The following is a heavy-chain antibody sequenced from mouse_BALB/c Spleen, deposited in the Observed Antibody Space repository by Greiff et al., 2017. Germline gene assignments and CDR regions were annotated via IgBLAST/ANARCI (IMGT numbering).Heavy chain of an antibody. CDR2: ISNGGGST. CDR1: GFTFSSYT. V-gene: IGHV5-12-2*01. J-gene: IGHJ4*01. CDR3: ARQIYDW. Sequence: EVKLMESGGGLVQPGGSLKLSCAASGFTFSSYTMSWVRQTPEKRLEWVAYISNGGGSTYYPDTVKGRFTISRDNAKNTLYLQMSSLKSEDTAMYYCARQIYDWWGQGTSVTVSS. D-gene: IGHD2-3*01.